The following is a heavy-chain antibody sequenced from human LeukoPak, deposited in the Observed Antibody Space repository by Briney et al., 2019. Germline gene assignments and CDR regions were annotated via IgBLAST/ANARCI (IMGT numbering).Heavy chain of an antibody. CDR1: GGSISSYY. Sequence: SETLSLTCTVSGGSISSYYWSWIRQPAGKGLEWIGRIYTSGSTNYNPSLKSRVTMSVDTSKNQFSLELSSVTAADTAVYYCARGSSGWYLGAFDIWGQGTMVTVSS. CDR3: ARGSSGWYLGAFDI. V-gene: IGHV4-4*07. J-gene: IGHJ3*02. D-gene: IGHD6-19*01. CDR2: IYTSGST.